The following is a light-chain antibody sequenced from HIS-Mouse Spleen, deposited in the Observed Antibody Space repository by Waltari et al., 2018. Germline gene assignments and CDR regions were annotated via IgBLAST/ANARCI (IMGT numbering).Light chain of an antibody. Sequence: QSALTQPPSASGSPGQSVTISCTGTSSDVGGYNYVSWYQQHPGKAPKLTISEVSKRPSGVPDRFSGSKSGNTASLTVSGLQAEDEADYYCSSYAGSNNWVFGGGTKLTVL. CDR2: EVS. CDR3: SSYAGSNNWV. J-gene: IGLJ2*01. V-gene: IGLV2-8*01. CDR1: SSDVGGYNY.